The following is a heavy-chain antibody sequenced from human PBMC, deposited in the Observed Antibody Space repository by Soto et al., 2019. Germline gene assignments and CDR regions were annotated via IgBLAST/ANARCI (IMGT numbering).Heavy chain of an antibody. CDR1: GFTFSTYS. CDR3: ARGRSINTSMDY. V-gene: IGHV3-21*01. Sequence: EVQLVESGGGLVKPGGSLRISCAASGFTFSTYSMNWVRQAPGKGLEWISSISSSGGSVSYAESVKGRFTISRDNAKNSLYLQMDGLRAEDTAVYYCARGRSINTSMDYWGQGTLVTGSS. D-gene: IGHD2-2*01. J-gene: IGHJ4*02. CDR2: ISSSGGSV.